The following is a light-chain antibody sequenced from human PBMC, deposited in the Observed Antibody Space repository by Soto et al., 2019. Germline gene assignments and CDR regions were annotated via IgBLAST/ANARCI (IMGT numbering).Light chain of an antibody. V-gene: IGKV2-28*01. CDR2: LGS. CDR3: RQALQCT. Sequence: DLVMTQSPLSLPVTPGEPASISCRSSQSLLHSNGYNYLDWYLQKPGQSPQLLIYLGSNRASGVPDRFSGSGSDTYFTLKISRVEAEDVGVYYCRQALQCTFGPGIKVDIK. J-gene: IGKJ3*01. CDR1: QSLLHSNGYNY.